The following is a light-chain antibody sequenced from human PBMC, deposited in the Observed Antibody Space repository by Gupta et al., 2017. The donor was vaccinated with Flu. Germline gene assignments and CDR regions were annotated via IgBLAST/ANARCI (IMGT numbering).Light chain of an antibody. V-gene: IGLV2-23*01. J-gene: IGLJ3*02. CDR2: EDT. CDR3: SWVDAGTTWV. Sequence: SALTQPASVSGSPGQSITISCSGGSTDVGSCMFVSWYHQHPGKAPKLIEDTKWPAGVPNHFSASKSGNTASLTISGAQEEDEADYFCSWVDAGTTWVFGGGTKLTVL. CDR1: STDVGSCMF.